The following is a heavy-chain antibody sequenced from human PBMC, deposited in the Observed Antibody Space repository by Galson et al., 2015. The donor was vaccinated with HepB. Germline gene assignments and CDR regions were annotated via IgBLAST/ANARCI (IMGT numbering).Heavy chain of an antibody. CDR3: ARESPFIYDSSGYYYGTVPPLGY. V-gene: IGHV1-46*04. J-gene: IGHJ4*02. CDR1: GYTFTSYY. D-gene: IGHD3-22*01. Sequence: SVKVSCKASGYTFTSYYMHWVRQAPGQGLEWMGVINPSGGSTSYAQKLQGRVTMTRDTSTSTVYMELSSLRSEDTAVYYCARESPFIYDSSGYYYGTVPPLGYWGQGTLVTVSS. CDR2: INPSGGST.